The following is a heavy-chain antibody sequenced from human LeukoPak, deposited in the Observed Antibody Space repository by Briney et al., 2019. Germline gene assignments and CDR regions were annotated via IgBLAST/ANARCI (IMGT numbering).Heavy chain of an antibody. J-gene: IGHJ4*02. D-gene: IGHD3-3*01. CDR1: GGSISSSSYY. CDR2: IYYSGST. Sequence: SETLSLTCTVSGGSISSSSYYWGWIRQPPGKGLEWIGSIYYSGSTYYNPSLKSRVTISVDTSKNQFSLKLSSVTAADTAVYYCARESRIGDSFDYWGQGTLVTVSS. V-gene: IGHV4-39*07. CDR3: ARESRIGDSFDY.